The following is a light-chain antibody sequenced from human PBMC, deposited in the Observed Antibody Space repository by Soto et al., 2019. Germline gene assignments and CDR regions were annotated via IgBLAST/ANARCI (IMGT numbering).Light chain of an antibody. Sequence: PREKASLSCGASQSITSSFLAWYQQKPGQAPRLLIYGASSRATGIPSRFSGSGSGTEFTLTISSLQPDDFATYYCQQYNSYSYTFGQGTRLEIK. CDR3: QQYNSYSYT. CDR1: QSITSSF. V-gene: IGKV3D-7*01. CDR2: GAS. J-gene: IGKJ5*01.